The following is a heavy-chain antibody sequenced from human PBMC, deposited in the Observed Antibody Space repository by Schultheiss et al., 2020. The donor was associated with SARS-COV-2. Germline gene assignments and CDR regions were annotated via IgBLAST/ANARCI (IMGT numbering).Heavy chain of an antibody. V-gene: IGHV3-23*01. Sequence: GGSLRLSCAASGFTFSSYWMSWVRQAPGKGLEWVSAISGSGGSTYYADSVKGRFTVSRDSAWGSLHLQMDGLTVDDTALYYCARGGVVASRRDPLDYWGQGTPVTVSS. CDR1: GFTFSSYW. J-gene: IGHJ4*02. CDR3: ARGGVVASRRDPLDY. CDR2: ISGSGGST. D-gene: IGHD5-12*01.